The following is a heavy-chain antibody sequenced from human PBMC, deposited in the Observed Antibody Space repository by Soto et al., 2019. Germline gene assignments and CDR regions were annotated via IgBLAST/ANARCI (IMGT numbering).Heavy chain of an antibody. CDR1: GGSISSSSYY. Sequence: SETLSLTCTVSGGSISSSSYYWGWIRQPPGKGLEWIGYIYYSGSTNYNPSLKSRVTISVDTSKNQFSLKLSSVTAADTAVYYCARMYYDFWSGYYTGGSRRDDYYYMDVWGKGTTVTVSS. D-gene: IGHD3-3*01. J-gene: IGHJ6*03. CDR2: IYYSGST. CDR3: ARMYYDFWSGYYTGGSRRDDYYYMDV. V-gene: IGHV4-61*05.